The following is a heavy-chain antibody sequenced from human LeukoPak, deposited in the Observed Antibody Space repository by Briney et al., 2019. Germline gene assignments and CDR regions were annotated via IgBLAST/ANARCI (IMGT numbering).Heavy chain of an antibody. V-gene: IGHV1-69*01. J-gene: IGHJ4*02. Sequence: SVKVSCKASGGTFSSYAISWVRQAPGQGLEWMGGIIPIFGTANYAQKFQGRVTITADESTSTAYMALSSLRSEDTAVYYCAVRGVDKYYFDYWGQGTLVTVSS. CDR3: AVRGVDKYYFDY. CDR2: IIPIFGTA. CDR1: GGTFSSYA. D-gene: IGHD3-10*01.